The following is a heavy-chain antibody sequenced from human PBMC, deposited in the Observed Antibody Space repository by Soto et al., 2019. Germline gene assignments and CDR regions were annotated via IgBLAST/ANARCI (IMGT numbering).Heavy chain of an antibody. CDR3: AKAIRAYSSGWSPNWFDP. CDR1: GFTFSSYG. CDR2: ISYDGSNK. J-gene: IGHJ5*02. V-gene: IGHV3-30*18. Sequence: HPGGSLRLSCAASGFTFSSYGMRWVRQAPGKGLEWVAVISYDGSNKYYADSVKGRFTISRDNSKNTLYLQMNSLRAEDTAVYYCAKAIRAYSSGWSPNWFDPWGQGTLVTVSS. D-gene: IGHD6-19*01.